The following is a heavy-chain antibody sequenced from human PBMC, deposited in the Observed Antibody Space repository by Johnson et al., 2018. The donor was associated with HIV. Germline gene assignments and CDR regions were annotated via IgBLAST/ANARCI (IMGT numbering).Heavy chain of an antibody. Sequence: QVQLVESGGGLVQPGGSLRLSCAASGFTFDDYGMSWVRQAPGKGLEWVAVISYDGSNKYYADSVKGRFTISRDNSKNTLYLQMNSLRAEDTAVYYCAKVSAYYDSSGYDDAFDIWGQGTMVTVSS. V-gene: IGHV3-30*18. CDR3: AKVSAYYDSSGYDDAFDI. D-gene: IGHD3-22*01. CDR2: ISYDGSNK. J-gene: IGHJ3*02. CDR1: GFTFDDYG.